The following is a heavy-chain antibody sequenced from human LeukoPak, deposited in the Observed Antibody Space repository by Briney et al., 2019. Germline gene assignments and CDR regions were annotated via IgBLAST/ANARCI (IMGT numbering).Heavy chain of an antibody. J-gene: IGHJ3*02. D-gene: IGHD4-17*01. CDR2: ISGSGGST. Sequence: GGSLRLSCAASGFTFSSYAMSWVRQAPGKGLEWVSAISGSGGSTHYADSVKGRFTISRDNSKNTLYLQMNSLRAEDTAVYYCAKDPVATVTPVGTFDIWGQGTMVTVSS. V-gene: IGHV3-23*01. CDR3: AKDPVATVTPVGTFDI. CDR1: GFTFSSYA.